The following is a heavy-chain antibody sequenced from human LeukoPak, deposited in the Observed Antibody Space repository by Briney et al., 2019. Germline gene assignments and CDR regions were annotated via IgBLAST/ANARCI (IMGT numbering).Heavy chain of an antibody. CDR2: INPNSGGT. Sequence: GASVKVSCKASGYTFTGYYMHWVRQAPGQGLEWMGWINPNSGGTNYAQKFQGRVTMTRDTSISTAYMELSRLRSDDTAVYYCARFRSAAGLPYYFDYWGKGTLVTVSS. CDR3: ARFRSAAGLPYYFDY. D-gene: IGHD6-13*01. J-gene: IGHJ4*02. CDR1: GYTFTGYY. V-gene: IGHV1-2*02.